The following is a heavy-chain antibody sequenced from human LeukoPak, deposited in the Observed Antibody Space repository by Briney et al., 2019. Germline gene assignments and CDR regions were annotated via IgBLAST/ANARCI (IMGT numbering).Heavy chain of an antibody. CDR2: IYYSGNT. CDR3: ARRRGNTSGFQGYYFDY. D-gene: IGHD6-19*01. V-gene: IGHV4-31*03. CDR1: GGSVSSGDYY. Sequence: PSETLSLTCTVSGGSVSSGDYYWSWIRQLPGKGLEWIGYIYYSGNTYYNPSLKSRLTISVDTSKNQFSLKLSSVTAADTAVYYCARRRGNTSGFQGYYFDYWGQGTLVIVSS. J-gene: IGHJ4*02.